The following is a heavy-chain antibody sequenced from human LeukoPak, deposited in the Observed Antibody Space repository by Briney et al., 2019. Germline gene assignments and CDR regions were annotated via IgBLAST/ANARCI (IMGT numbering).Heavy chain of an antibody. CDR2: IIPIFGTA. CDR3: ARNIAAAGTVFGY. CDR1: GGTLSSYA. D-gene: IGHD6-13*01. J-gene: IGHJ4*02. V-gene: IGHV1-69*05. Sequence: ASVKVSCKASGGTLSSYAISWVRQAPGQGLEWMGGIIPIFGTANYAQKFQGRVTITTDESTSTAYMELSSLRSEDTAVYYCARNIAAAGTVFGYWGQGTLVTVSS.